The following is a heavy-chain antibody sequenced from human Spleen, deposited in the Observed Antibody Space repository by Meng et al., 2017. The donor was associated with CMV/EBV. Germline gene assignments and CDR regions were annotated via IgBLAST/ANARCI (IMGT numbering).Heavy chain of an antibody. V-gene: IGHV3-43*01. CDR1: GFTFDDYT. Sequence: GGSLRLSCAASGFTFDDYTMHWVRQAPGKGLEWVSLINWNGITTYYADSVKGRFTISRDNSKNSLYLQMNSLRTEDTALYYCAKDILRGYSGYDLVDYWGQGTLVTVSS. CDR3: AKDILRGYSGYDLVDY. CDR2: INWNGITT. J-gene: IGHJ4*02. D-gene: IGHD5-12*01.